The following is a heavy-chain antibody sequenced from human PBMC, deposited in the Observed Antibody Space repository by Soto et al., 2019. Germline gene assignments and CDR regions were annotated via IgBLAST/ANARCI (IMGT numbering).Heavy chain of an antibody. J-gene: IGHJ4*02. CDR1: GFTFSNDA. D-gene: IGHD2-2*01. Sequence: EVQLLESGGGLVQPGGSLRLSCAASGFTFSNDAMTWVRQAPGKGLEWVSSINQSGDETYHADSVKGRFTISRDNSKNTLYLQRSRLRDEDTAVYYCAKRRSRGAFVDYWGQGTLVAVSS. V-gene: IGHV3-23*01. CDR2: INQSGDET. CDR3: AKRRSRGAFVDY.